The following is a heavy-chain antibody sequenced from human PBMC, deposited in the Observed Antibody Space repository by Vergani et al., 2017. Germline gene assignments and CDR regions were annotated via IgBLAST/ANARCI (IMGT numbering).Heavy chain of an antibody. D-gene: IGHD3-3*01. CDR3: ARGRITIFGVPPLAFDY. V-gene: IGHV4-34*01. CDR1: GGSFSGYY. J-gene: IGHJ4*02. CDR2: IYYSGST. Sequence: QVQLQQWGAGLLKPSETLSLTCAVYGGSFSGYYWSWIRQHPGKGLEWIGYIYYSGSTYYNPSLKSRVTISVDTSKNQFSLKLSSVTAADTAVYYCARGRITIFGVPPLAFDYWGQGTLVTVSS.